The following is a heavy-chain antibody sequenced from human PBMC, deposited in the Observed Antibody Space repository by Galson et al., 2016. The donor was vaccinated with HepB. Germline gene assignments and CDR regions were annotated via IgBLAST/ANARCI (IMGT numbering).Heavy chain of an antibody. CDR1: GFTLSSCRCA. CDR2: ITDTGINS. J-gene: IGHJ4*02. CDR3: AKYGWGTYVPSEF. Sequence: SLRLSCAASGFTLSSCRCAMSWARQAPGKGLEWVAGITDTGINSYYADSVKGRFTISRDTSKNTLYLQMDGLRAEDTAVYYCAKYGWGTYVPSEFWGQGTLVTVSS. V-gene: IGHV3-23*01. D-gene: IGHD3-10*01.